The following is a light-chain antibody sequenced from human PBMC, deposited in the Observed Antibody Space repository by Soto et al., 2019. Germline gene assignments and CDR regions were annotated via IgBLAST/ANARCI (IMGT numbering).Light chain of an antibody. Sequence: EIVMTQSTATLSVSPGERATLSCRASQSVSSNLAWYQQKPGQAPRLLIYGASTRATGIPARFSVTGSGTDFTLTVSSLQSEDFAVYYCQQYDNWPQTFGQGTKVEI. CDR3: QQYDNWPQT. V-gene: IGKV3-15*01. CDR2: GAS. J-gene: IGKJ1*01. CDR1: QSVSSN.